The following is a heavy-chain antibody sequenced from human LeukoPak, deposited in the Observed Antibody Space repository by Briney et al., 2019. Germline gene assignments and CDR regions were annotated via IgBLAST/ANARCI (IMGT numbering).Heavy chain of an antibody. CDR3: ARDPRAVVPAYYYYYYMDV. J-gene: IGHJ6*03. CDR2: IWYDGSKI. D-gene: IGHD2-2*01. V-gene: IGHV3-33*01. CDR1: GFTFNNYG. Sequence: TGGSLRLSCAASGFTFNNYGMHWVRQTPGKGLEWVALIWYDGSKIDYTDSVKGRFTISRDNSKSTLSLQMNSLRAEDTAVYYCARDPRAVVPAYYYYYYMDVWGTGTTATVSS.